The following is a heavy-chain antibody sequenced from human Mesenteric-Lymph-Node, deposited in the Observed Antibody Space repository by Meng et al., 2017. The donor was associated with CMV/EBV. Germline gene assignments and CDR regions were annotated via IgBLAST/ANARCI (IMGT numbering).Heavy chain of an antibody. CDR3: AKDQQQLDPQYFQH. V-gene: IGHV3-30*02. Sequence: GGSLRLSCAASGFTFSSYGMHWVRQAPGKGLEWVAFIRYDGSNKYYADSVKGRFTISRDNSKNTLYLQMNSLRAEDTAVYYCAKDQQQLDPQYFQHWGQGTLVTVSS. CDR2: IRYDGSNK. J-gene: IGHJ1*01. D-gene: IGHD6-13*01. CDR1: GFTFSSYG.